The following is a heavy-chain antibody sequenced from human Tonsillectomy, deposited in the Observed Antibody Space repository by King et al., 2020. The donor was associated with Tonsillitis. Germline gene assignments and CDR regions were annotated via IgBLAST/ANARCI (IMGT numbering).Heavy chain of an antibody. D-gene: IGHD7-27*01. Sequence: HEQLVQSGAEVKKPGASVKVSCRASGYTFTGYYLHWVRQAPGQGLEWMGWIHPKSGDTHYAQTFQGRVIMTRDTSISTTYMEMSRLRSDDTAVYYCAKDLSTGAFDSWGQGTLVTVSS. CDR1: GYTFTGYY. CDR3: AKDLSTGAFDS. V-gene: IGHV1-2*02. J-gene: IGHJ4*02. CDR2: IHPKSGDT.